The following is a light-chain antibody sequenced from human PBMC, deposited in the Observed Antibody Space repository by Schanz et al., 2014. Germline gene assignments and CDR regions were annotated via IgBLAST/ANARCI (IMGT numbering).Light chain of an antibody. CDR2: EGS. CDR3: SSYTSSSTLEWV. CDR1: NSDVGSYNL. Sequence: QSALTQPASVSGSPGQSITISCTGTNSDVGSYNLVSWYQQHPGKAPKLMIYEGSKRPSGVSNRISGSKSGNTASLTISGLQAEDEADYYCSSYTSSSTLEWVFGGGTKLTVL. V-gene: IGLV2-14*02. J-gene: IGLJ3*02.